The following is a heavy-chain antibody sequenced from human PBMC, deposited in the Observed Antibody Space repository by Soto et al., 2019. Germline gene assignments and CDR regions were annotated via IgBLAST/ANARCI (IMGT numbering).Heavy chain of an antibody. D-gene: IGHD3-3*01. CDR2: IYYNGST. Sequence: SETLSLTCTVSGGSISSSSYYWGWIRQPPGKGLEWIGSIYYNGSTYYNPSLKVRVTISVDKCKNQFSLKLSSVTAAETAVYYCARHVLRFLEWLLPRNHWFDPWGQGTLVTVSS. V-gene: IGHV4-39*01. CDR1: GGSISSSSYY. CDR3: ARHVLRFLEWLLPRNHWFDP. J-gene: IGHJ5*02.